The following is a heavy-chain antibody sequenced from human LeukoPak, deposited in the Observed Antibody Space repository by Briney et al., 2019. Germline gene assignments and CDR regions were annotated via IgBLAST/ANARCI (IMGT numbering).Heavy chain of an antibody. D-gene: IGHD3-10*01. J-gene: IGHJ1*01. Sequence: SETLSLTCGVSGGSFGGSYWSLTRRPPGKGLEWIGEVDHSGNTYYSPSLQSRVTISVDTSKNQFSLRLTSVTAADTAVYYCARRSSGSFKKYYPDWGQGTLVTVSS. V-gene: IGHV4-34*01. CDR1: GGSFGGSY. CDR2: VDHSGNT. CDR3: ARRSSGSFKKYYPD.